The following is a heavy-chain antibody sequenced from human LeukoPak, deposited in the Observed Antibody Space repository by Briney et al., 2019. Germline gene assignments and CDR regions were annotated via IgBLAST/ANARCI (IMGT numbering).Heavy chain of an antibody. D-gene: IGHD2-2*02. CDR2: ISAYNGNT. J-gene: IGHJ4*02. CDR3: ARDYPIYCSSTSCYTTLDY. Sequence: ASVKVSCKASGYTFTSYGISWVRQAPGQGLEGMGWISAYNGNTNYAQKLQGRVTMTTDTSTSTAYMELRSLRSDDTAVYYCARDYPIYCSSTSCYTTLDYWGQGTLVTVSS. V-gene: IGHV1-18*01. CDR1: GYTFTSYG.